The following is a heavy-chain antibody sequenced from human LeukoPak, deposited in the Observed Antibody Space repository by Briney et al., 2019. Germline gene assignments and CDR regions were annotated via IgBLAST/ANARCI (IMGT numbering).Heavy chain of an antibody. CDR2: MNPNSGNT. J-gene: IGHJ6*03. V-gene: IGHV1-8*03. CDR1: GYTFTSYD. CDR3: ARGTNYYDSSGYYYALYYCMDV. D-gene: IGHD3-22*01. Sequence: ASVKVSCKASGYTFTSYDINWVRQATGQGLEWMGWMNPNSGNTGYAQKFQGRVTITRNTSISTAYMELSSLRSEDTAVYYCARGTNYYDSSGYYYALYYCMDVWGKGTTVTVSS.